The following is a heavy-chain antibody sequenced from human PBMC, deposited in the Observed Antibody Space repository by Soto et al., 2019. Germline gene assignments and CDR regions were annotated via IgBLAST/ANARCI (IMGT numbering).Heavy chain of an antibody. CDR1: GGTFSSYR. V-gene: IGHV1-69*13. CDR2: IVPIYRTA. Sequence: SLKVSCKASGGTFSSYRINWVRQAPGQGVEWVGGIVPIYRTADYAQKFQGRVTITADESARTSYMELSSLKSQDTAVYYCVRDSAAKLSSXWGQGTLVTVSX. D-gene: IGHD6-13*01. CDR3: VRDSAAKLSSX. J-gene: IGHJ4*02.